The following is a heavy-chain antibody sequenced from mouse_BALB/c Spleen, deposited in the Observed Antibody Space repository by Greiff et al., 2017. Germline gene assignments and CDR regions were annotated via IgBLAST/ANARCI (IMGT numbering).Heavy chain of an antibody. CDR3: ARGGDAWFAY. J-gene: IGHJ3*01. CDR2: INSNGGGT. Sequence: EVKLMESGGGLVQPGGSLKLSCAASGFTFSSYGMSWVRQTPDKRLELVATINSNGGGTYYPDSVKGRFTISRDNAKNTLYLQMSSLKSEDTAMYYCARGGDAWFAYWGQGTLVTVSA. V-gene: IGHV5-6-3*01. D-gene: IGHD3-3*01. CDR1: GFTFSSYG.